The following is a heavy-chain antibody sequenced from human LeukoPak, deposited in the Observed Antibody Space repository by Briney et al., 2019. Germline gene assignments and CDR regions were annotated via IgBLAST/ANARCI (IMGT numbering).Heavy chain of an antibody. D-gene: IGHD4-17*01. J-gene: IGHJ4*02. CDR3: ARGQENGDYDIDY. V-gene: IGHV4-34*01. CDR2: INHSGST. Sequence: PSETLSLTCAVYGGSFSGYYWSWIRQPPGKGLEWIGEINHSGSTNYNPSLKSRVTISVDTSKNQFSLKLSSVTAADTAVYYCARGQENGDYDIDYWGQGTLVTVSS. CDR1: GGSFSGYY.